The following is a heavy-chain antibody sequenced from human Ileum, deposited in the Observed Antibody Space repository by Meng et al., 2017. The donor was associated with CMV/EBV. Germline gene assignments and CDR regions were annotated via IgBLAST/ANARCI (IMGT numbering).Heavy chain of an antibody. J-gene: IGHJ5*02. Sequence: VSGGSLNSHYWTWIRQPPGKGLEWIGEINDSGSTNYNPSLKSRVTISVDTSKNQFSLELRSVTAADTAVYYCARPAGYNSSWYWFEPWGQGTLVTVSS. CDR2: INDSGST. D-gene: IGHD6-13*01. V-gene: IGHV4-34*01. CDR1: GGSLNSHY. CDR3: ARPAGYNSSWYWFEP.